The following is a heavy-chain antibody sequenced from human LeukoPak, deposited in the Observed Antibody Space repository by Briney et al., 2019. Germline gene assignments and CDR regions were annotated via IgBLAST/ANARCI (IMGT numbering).Heavy chain of an antibody. CDR2: INPNSGGT. V-gene: IGHV1-2*06. Sequence: ASVKVSCKASGYTFTGYYMHWVRQAPGQGLEWMGRINPNSGGTNYAQKFQGRVTMTRDTSISTAYMELSRLRSDDTAVYYCARVRSTMMGRNTNYGMDVWGQGTTVTVSS. CDR3: ARVRSTMMGRNTNYGMDV. J-gene: IGHJ6*02. D-gene: IGHD3-22*01. CDR1: GYTFTGYY.